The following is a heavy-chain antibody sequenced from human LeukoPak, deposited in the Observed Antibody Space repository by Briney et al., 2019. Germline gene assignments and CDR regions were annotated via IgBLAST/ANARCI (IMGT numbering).Heavy chain of an antibody. Sequence: PGGSLRLSCAASGFTFSSYGMHCVRQAPGKGLEWVAVISYDGSNKYYADSVKGRFTISRDNSKNTLYLQMNSLRGEDTAVYYCASEGIAAAADIWGQGTMVTVSS. J-gene: IGHJ3*02. CDR2: ISYDGSNK. D-gene: IGHD6-13*01. CDR1: GFTFSSYG. V-gene: IGHV3-30*03. CDR3: ASEGIAAAADI.